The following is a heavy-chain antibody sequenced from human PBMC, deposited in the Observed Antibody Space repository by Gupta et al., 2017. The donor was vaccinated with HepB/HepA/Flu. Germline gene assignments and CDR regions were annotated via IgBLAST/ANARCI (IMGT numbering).Heavy chain of an antibody. Sequence: QVQLQESGPGLVKPSQTLSLTCTVSGDSINSGASCWSWIRQLPGKGLEWIGCICYTANSDYNPSLRSRVTLSLDTSKNQFSLMLNSVTAADTAVYYCARGYDSAKTALWGQGTLVTVSS. J-gene: IGHJ1*01. V-gene: IGHV4-31*03. CDR1: GDSINSGASC. CDR3: ARGYDSAKTAL. CDR2: ICYTANS. D-gene: IGHD3-3*01.